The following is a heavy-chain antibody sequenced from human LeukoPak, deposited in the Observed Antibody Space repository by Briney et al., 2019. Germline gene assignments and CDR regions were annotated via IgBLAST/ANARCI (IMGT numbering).Heavy chain of an antibody. V-gene: IGHV4-30-2*01. CDR1: GGSISSGGYS. CDR2: IYHSGST. J-gene: IGHJ4*02. D-gene: IGHD3-22*01. CDR3: ARDRGDYDSSGYYIDY. Sequence: SQTLPLTCAVSGGSISSGGYSWSWIRQPPGKGLEWIGYIYHSGSTYYNPSLKSRVTISVDRSKNQFSLKLSSVTAADTAVYYCARDRGDYDSSGYYIDYWGQGTLVTVSS.